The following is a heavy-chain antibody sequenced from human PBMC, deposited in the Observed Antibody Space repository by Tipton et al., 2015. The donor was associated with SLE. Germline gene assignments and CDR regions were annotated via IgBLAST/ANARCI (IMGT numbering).Heavy chain of an antibody. CDR3: ARGEGGLQPKFLDF. CDR2: MFPSGRT. CDR1: GDSISSSDSYF. Sequence: TLSLTCTVSGDSISSSDSYFWSWVRQPARKGLGLEWIGRMFPSGRTNYNPSLKTRVTISLDTSKNQFSLKLTSVTAADTAVYYCARGEGGLQPKFLDFWGQGTLVTVSS. V-gene: IGHV4-61*02. D-gene: IGHD3-16*01. J-gene: IGHJ4*02.